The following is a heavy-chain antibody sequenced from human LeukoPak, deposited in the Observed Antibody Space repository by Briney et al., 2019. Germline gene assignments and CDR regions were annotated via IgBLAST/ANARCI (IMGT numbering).Heavy chain of an antibody. Sequence: SETLSLTCTVSGGSISSYYWSWIRQPSGKGLEWIGYIYYSGSTNYNPSLKSRVTISVDTSKNQFSLKLSSVTAADTAVYYCAREEAAAGADDAFDIWGQGTMVTVSS. D-gene: IGHD6-13*01. J-gene: IGHJ3*02. CDR3: AREEAAAGADDAFDI. CDR2: IYYSGST. CDR1: GGSISSYY. V-gene: IGHV4-59*01.